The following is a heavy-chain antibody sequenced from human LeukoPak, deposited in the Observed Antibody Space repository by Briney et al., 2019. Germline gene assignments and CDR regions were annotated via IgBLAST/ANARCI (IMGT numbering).Heavy chain of an antibody. Sequence: SETLSLTCTVSGGSISSGGSYYWSWIRQPAGKGLEWIGRIYTSGGTKYNPSLESRVTISVDTSKNQFSLKLSSVTAADTAVYYCARASITMVRGVPYYYYYYMDVWGKGTTVTISS. V-gene: IGHV4-61*02. J-gene: IGHJ6*03. CDR2: IYTSGGT. CDR3: ARASITMVRGVPYYYYYYMDV. CDR1: GGSISSGGSYY. D-gene: IGHD3-10*01.